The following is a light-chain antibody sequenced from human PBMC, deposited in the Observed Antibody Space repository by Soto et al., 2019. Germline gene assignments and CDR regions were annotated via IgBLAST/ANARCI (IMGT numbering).Light chain of an antibody. V-gene: IGLV1-51*01. CDR2: DDN. CDR3: GTWDSSLNVGV. CDR1: SSNIGNNY. Sequence: QSVLTQPPSVSAAPGQKVTISCSGSSSNIGNNYVSWYQQVPGTAPKLLTYDDNKRPSGTPDRFSGSKSGTSATLGITGLQTGDEADYYCGTWDSSLNVGVFGGGTKLTVL. J-gene: IGLJ3*02.